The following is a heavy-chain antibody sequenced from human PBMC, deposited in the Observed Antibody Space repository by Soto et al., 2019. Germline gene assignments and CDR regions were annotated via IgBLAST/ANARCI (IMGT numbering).Heavy chain of an antibody. CDR1: GYTFTSYY. Sequence: QVQLVQSGAEVKKPGASVKVSCKASGYTFTSYYMHWVRQAPGQGLEWMGIINPSGGSTSYAQKFQGRVTMTRDTNPSTVYMELSSLRSEDTAVYYCARDILHSYGSGSYPNFAYWGQGTLVTVSS. CDR3: ARDILHSYGSGSYPNFAY. D-gene: IGHD3-10*01. V-gene: IGHV1-46*01. CDR2: INPSGGST. J-gene: IGHJ4*02.